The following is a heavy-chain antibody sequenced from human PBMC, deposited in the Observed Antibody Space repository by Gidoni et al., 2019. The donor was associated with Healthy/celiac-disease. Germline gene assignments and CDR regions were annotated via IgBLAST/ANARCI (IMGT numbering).Heavy chain of an antibody. D-gene: IGHD1-26*01. J-gene: IGHJ4*02. Sequence: EVQLLESGGGLVQPGGSLRLSCAASGFTFSSYAMSWVRQAPGKGLGWVSAISGSGGSTYYADSVKGRFTISRDNSKNTLYLQMNSLRAEDTAVYYCAKDQWEPTGAFVDYWGQGTLVTVSS. CDR3: AKDQWEPTGAFVDY. CDR2: ISGSGGST. V-gene: IGHV3-23*01. CDR1: GFTFSSYA.